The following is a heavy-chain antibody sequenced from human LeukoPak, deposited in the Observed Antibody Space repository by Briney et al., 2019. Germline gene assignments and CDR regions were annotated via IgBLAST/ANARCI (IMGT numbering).Heavy chain of an antibody. Sequence: PGGSLRLSCAASGFTFSSYSMNWVRQAPGKGLEWVSSISSSSSYIYYADSVKGRFTISRDNSKNTLYLQMNNLRAEDTAVYFCAKAPGDYYYYMDVWGKGTTVTISS. CDR1: GFTFSSYS. CDR3: AKAPGDYYYYMDV. V-gene: IGHV3-21*04. J-gene: IGHJ6*03. CDR2: ISSSSSYI.